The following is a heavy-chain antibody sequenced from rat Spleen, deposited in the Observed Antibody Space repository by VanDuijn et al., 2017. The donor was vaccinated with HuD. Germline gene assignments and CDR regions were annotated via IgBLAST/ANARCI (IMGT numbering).Heavy chain of an antibody. V-gene: IGHV5-29*01. D-gene: IGHD1-6*01. CDR3: ARQMYTTDYYYGGFDY. J-gene: IGHJ2*01. CDR1: GFTFSNYG. Sequence: EVQLVESGGGLVQPGRSLKLSCAASGFTFSNYGMAWVRQAPTKGLEWVATISYAGSSTYYRDSVKGRFTISRDNAKSTLYLQMDSLRSEDTATYYCARQMYTTDYYYGGFDYWGQGVMVTVSS. CDR2: ISYAGSST.